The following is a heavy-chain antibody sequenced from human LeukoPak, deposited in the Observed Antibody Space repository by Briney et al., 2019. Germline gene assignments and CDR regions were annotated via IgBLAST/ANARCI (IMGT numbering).Heavy chain of an antibody. D-gene: IGHD2-15*01. Sequence: GGSLRLSCAASGITFSNYAMIWVRQAPGKGLEWVAVISYDGSNKYYADSVKGRFTISRDNSKNTLYLQMNSLRAEDTAVYYCAKDLTQPSYCSGGSCSNYWGQGTLVTVSS. J-gene: IGHJ4*02. CDR2: ISYDGSNK. V-gene: IGHV3-30*18. CDR3: AKDLTQPSYCSGGSCSNY. CDR1: GITFSNYA.